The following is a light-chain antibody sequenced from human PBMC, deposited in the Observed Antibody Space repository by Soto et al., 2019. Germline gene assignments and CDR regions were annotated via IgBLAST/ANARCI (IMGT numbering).Light chain of an antibody. V-gene: IGKV3-11*01. CDR1: PRVDTL. CDR2: DAS. Sequence: EIVLTQSPAILSLSPGERGTLSWRASPRVDTLLSWYQQKPGQVPRLLIYDASNRATGIPARFSGSGSGTDFTLTISSLEPEDFAVYYCQQRRDWPITFGGGTKVEIK. CDR3: QQRRDWPIT. J-gene: IGKJ4*01.